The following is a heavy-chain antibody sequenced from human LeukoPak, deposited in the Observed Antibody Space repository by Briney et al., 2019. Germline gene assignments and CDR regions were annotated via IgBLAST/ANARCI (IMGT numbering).Heavy chain of an antibody. CDR2: IIPIFGTA. Sequence: SVKVTCKASGGTFSSYANSWVRQAPGQGLEWVGGIIPIFGTANYAQKFQGRVTITAAKSTSTAYMELSSLRSEDTAVYYCARGNTMVRGVTDWFDPWGQGTLVTVSS. D-gene: IGHD3-10*01. CDR3: ARGNTMVRGVTDWFDP. CDR1: GGTFSSYA. V-gene: IGHV1-69*06. J-gene: IGHJ5*02.